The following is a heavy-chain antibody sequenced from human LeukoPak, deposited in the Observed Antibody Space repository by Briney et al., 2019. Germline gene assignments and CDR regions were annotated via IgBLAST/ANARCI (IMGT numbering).Heavy chain of an antibody. D-gene: IGHD4-23*01. V-gene: IGHV3-23*01. CDR2: INSSGGST. CDR1: GFTFSSYA. Sequence: GGSLRLSCAASGFTFSSYAMSWVRQAPGKGLEWVSSINSSGGSTYYADSVKGRFTISRDNSKNTLYLQMNSLRAEDTAVYYCATIGGNVVYWGQGTLVTASS. J-gene: IGHJ4*02. CDR3: ATIGGNVVY.